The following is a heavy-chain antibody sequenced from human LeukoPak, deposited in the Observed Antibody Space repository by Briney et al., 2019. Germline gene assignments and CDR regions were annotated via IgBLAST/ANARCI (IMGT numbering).Heavy chain of an antibody. Sequence: SETLSLTCAVYGGSFSGYYWSWIRQPPGKGLEWIGEINHSGSTNYNPSLKSRVTISVDTSKNQFSLKLSSVTAADTAVYYCAGFTLKNGDYADYWGQGTLVTVSS. CDR1: GGSFSGYY. CDR2: INHSGST. CDR3: AGFTLKNGDYADY. J-gene: IGHJ4*02. V-gene: IGHV4-34*01. D-gene: IGHD4-17*01.